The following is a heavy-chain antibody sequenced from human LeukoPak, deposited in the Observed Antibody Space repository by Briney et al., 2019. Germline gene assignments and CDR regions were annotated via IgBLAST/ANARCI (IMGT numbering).Heavy chain of an antibody. J-gene: IGHJ6*02. CDR3: ARAGGYCSGGSCYSDYYYGMDV. CDR1: GDSIRTHY. Sequence: SETLSLTCTVSGDSIRTHYWSWIRQPPGKGLEWIGYMFYSGRTNYNPSLKSRATISLDTSKNQFSLKLSSVTAADTAVYYCARAGGYCSGGSCYSDYYYGMDVWGQGTTVTVSS. V-gene: IGHV4-59*11. D-gene: IGHD2-15*01. CDR2: MFYSGRT.